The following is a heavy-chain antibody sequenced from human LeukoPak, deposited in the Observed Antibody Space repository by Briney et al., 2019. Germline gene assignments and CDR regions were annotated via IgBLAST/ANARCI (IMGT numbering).Heavy chain of an antibody. CDR3: ARGASISGKWLYYYYMDV. CDR2: INSDGSST. Sequence: GGSLRLSCAATGFTFSSYWMHWVRQAPGKVLVWVSRINSDGSSTSYADSVKGRFTISRDNAKNTLYLQMNSLRAEDTAVYYCARGASISGKWLYYYYMDVWGKGTTVTVSS. J-gene: IGHJ6*03. CDR1: GFTFSSYW. D-gene: IGHD5-12*01. V-gene: IGHV3-74*01.